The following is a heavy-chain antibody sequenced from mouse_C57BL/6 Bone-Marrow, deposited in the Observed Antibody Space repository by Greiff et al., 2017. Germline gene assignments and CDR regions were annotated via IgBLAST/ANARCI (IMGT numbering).Heavy chain of an antibody. CDR3: TRRFHYYGSSGGY. V-gene: IGHV1-5*01. D-gene: IGHD1-1*01. CDR2: IYPGNSDT. CDR1: GYTFTSYW. Sequence: EVQLQQSGTVLARPGASVKMSCKTSGYTFTSYWMHWVKQRPGQGLEWIGAIYPGNSDTSYNQEFHGKAKLTAVAYASTAYMALSSLKNEDSAVYYCTRRFHYYGSSGGYWGQGTSVTGSS. J-gene: IGHJ4*01.